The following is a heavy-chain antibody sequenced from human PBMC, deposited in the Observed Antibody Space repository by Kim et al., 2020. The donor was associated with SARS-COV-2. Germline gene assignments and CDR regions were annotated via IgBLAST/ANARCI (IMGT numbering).Heavy chain of an antibody. Sequence: GGSLRLSCAASGFTFSSYAMSWVRQAPGKGLEWVSAISGSGGSTYYADSVKGRFTISRDNSKNTLYLQMNSLRAEDTAVYYCATKIGSGWYWGYWGQGTLVTVSS. D-gene: IGHD6-19*01. J-gene: IGHJ4*02. CDR2: ISGSGGST. V-gene: IGHV3-23*01. CDR3: ATKIGSGWYWGY. CDR1: GFTFSSYA.